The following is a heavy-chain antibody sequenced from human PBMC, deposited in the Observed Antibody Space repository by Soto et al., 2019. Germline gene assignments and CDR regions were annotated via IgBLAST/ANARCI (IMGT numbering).Heavy chain of an antibody. CDR2: ISGSGDTK. CDR3: AKYCSSDVCFDY. Sequence: VSLRLSCASSGFTFSSCSMNWVRQAPGKGLEWVPFISGSGDTKYYADSVKGRFTISRDNAKNSLYLQMSSLRDEDTAVYYCAKYCSSDVCFDYWGQGNLVTLSS. J-gene: IGHJ4*02. D-gene: IGHD2-8*01. CDR1: GFTFSSCS. V-gene: IGHV3-48*02.